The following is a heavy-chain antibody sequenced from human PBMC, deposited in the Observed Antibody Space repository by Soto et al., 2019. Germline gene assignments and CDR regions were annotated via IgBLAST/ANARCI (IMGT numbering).Heavy chain of an antibody. J-gene: IGHJ5*02. Sequence: SETLSLTCAVYGGSFSGYYWSWIRQPPGKGLEWIGEINHSGSTNYNPSLKSRVTISVDTSKNQFSLKLSSVTAADTAVYYCARAAGYCSGATCNHIWFDHWGQGPLVTVSS. D-gene: IGHD2-15*01. V-gene: IGHV4-34*01. CDR1: GGSFSGYY. CDR3: ARAAGYCSGATCNHIWFDH. CDR2: INHSGST.